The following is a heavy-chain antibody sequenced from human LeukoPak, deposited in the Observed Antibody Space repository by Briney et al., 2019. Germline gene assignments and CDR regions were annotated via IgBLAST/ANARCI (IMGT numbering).Heavy chain of an antibody. CDR3: AKASRRSSGWYREATDYYYYGMDV. Sequence: PGGSLRLSCAASGFTFSSYAMSWVRQAPGKGLEWVSAISGSGGSTYYADSVKGRFTISRDNSKNPLYLQMNSLRAEDTAAYYCAKASRRSSGWYREATDYYYYGMDVWGQGTTVTVSS. D-gene: IGHD6-19*01. J-gene: IGHJ6*02. CDR2: ISGSGGST. V-gene: IGHV3-23*01. CDR1: GFTFSSYA.